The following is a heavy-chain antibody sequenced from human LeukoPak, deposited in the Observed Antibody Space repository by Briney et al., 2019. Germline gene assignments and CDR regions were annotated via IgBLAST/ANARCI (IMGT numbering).Heavy chain of an antibody. D-gene: IGHD6-6*01. Sequence: GGSLRLSCAVSGFTFSGFWMSWSRQAPGKGLEWVASINSDGSEGYYADVVKGRFTISRDNAKNSLYLQINSLRAKDTAVYYCARSSYSSSSSVWGQGTMVTVSS. CDR3: ARSSYSSSSSV. J-gene: IGHJ3*01. CDR1: GFTFSGFW. V-gene: IGHV3-7*03. CDR2: INSDGSEG.